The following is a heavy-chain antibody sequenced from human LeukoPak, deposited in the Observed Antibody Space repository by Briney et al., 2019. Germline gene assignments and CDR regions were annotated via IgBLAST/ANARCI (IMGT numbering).Heavy chain of an antibody. CDR2: ISAYNGNT. CDR3: AREVWDYDILTGYFDY. CDR1: GYTFTSYS. V-gene: IGHV1-18*04. Sequence: GSVKVSCKASGYTFTSYSFSWVRQSPGQGLEWMGWISAYNGNTNYAQKFQSRVTMTTDTSTSTAYMELRSLRSDDTAVYYCAREVWDYDILTGYFDYWGQGTLVTVSS. J-gene: IGHJ4*02. D-gene: IGHD3-9*01.